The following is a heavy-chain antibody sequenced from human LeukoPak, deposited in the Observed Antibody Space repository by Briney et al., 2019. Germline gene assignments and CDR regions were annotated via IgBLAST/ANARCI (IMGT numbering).Heavy chain of an antibody. CDR2: IYYSGTT. J-gene: IGHJ4*02. CDR1: GGSISSSSHY. CDR3: ARGYYHDRSGYHKNFEY. V-gene: IGHV4-39*01. D-gene: IGHD3-22*01. Sequence: SETLSLTCTVSGGSISSSSHYWGWIRQPPGKGLEWIGSIYYSGTTYHNPSLKSRVTIFVDTSKNQFSLKLSSVTAADTAVYYCARGYYHDRSGYHKNFEYWGQGTLVTVSS.